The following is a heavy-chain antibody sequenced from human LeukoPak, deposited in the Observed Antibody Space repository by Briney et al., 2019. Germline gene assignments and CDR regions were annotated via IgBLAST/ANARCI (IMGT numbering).Heavy chain of an antibody. D-gene: IGHD6-13*01. V-gene: IGHV3-30*02. J-gene: IGHJ4*02. CDR1: GFTFSSYD. CDR2: IQYDGSNK. CDR3: ATSRGSWPDYFDY. Sequence: PGGSLRLSCAASGFTFSSYDMHWVRQAPGKGLEWVAFIQYDGSNKYYADSVKGRFTISRDNAKNSLYLQMNSLRAEDTAVYYCATSRGSWPDYFDYWGQGTLVTVSS.